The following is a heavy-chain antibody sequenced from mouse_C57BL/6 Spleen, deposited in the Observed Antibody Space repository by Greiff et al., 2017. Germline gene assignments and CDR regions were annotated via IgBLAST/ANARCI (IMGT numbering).Heavy chain of an antibody. CDR3: ARCYYGSSYRGYYSIDY. V-gene: IGHV1-9*01. CDR2: ILPGGGST. Sequence: VQLVESGAELMKPGASVKLSCKATGYTFTGYWIEWVKQRPGHGLEWIGEILPGGGSTNNNELFKGKAIFTADTSANTAYMQLSRLTTEDSAIYYSARCYYGSSYRGYYSIDYWGQGTSVTVSS. J-gene: IGHJ4*01. CDR1: GYTFTGYW. D-gene: IGHD1-1*01.